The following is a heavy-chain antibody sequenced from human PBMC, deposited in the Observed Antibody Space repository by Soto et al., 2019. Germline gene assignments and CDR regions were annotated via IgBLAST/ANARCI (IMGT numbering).Heavy chain of an antibody. CDR2: IDYYGST. Sequence: PSETLSLTCTVSGGSISGYYWSWIRQPPGKRLEWIGYIDYYGSTRYSPSFQGQVTISADKSISTAYLQWSSLKASDTAMYYCARRLDWNGDAFDIWGQGTMVTVSS. CDR3: ARRLDWNGDAFDI. J-gene: IGHJ3*02. V-gene: IGHV4-59*12. CDR1: GGSISGYY. D-gene: IGHD1-1*01.